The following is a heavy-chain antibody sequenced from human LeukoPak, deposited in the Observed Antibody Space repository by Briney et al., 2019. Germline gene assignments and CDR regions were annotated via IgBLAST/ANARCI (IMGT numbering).Heavy chain of an antibody. J-gene: IGHJ4*02. CDR3: AKDIVYGDYIYYFDY. D-gene: IGHD4-17*01. V-gene: IGHV3-23*01. CDR2: ISGSGGST. Sequence: GGSLRLSCAASGFTFSSYAMSWVRQAPGKGLEWVSAISGSGGSTYYADSVKGRFTISRDNSKNTLYLQMNSLRAEDTAVYYCAKDIVYGDYIYYFDYWGQGTLVTVSS. CDR1: GFTFSSYA.